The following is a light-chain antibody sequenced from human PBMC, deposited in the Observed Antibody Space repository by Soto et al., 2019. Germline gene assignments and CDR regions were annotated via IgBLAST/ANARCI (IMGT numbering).Light chain of an antibody. CDR3: QHLSSYPHHT. V-gene: IGKV1-9*01. Sequence: DIQLTQSPSFLSASVGDRVTITCRASQGISSYLAWYQQKPGKAPKLLIYAASTLQSGVPSRFSGSGSGTEFTLTISSLQPEDFATVYCQHLSSYPHHTFGPGTKVDIK. CDR2: AAS. J-gene: IGKJ3*01. CDR1: QGISSY.